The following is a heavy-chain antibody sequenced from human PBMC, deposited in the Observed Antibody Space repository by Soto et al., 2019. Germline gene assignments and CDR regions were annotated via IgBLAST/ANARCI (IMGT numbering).Heavy chain of an antibody. V-gene: IGHV3-66*01. D-gene: IGHD2-8*01. CDR1: GLTVSSRY. CDR3: ARSLPGVHAFEI. J-gene: IGHJ3*02. Sequence: EVQLVESGGGLVQPGGSLRLSCAAIGLTVSSRYMTWVRQAPGKGLEWVSLIYADGSTHYADSVEGRFTISRDNTLYLQMNSLRAEDTALYYCARSLPGVHAFEIWGQGTMVTVSS. CDR2: IYADGST.